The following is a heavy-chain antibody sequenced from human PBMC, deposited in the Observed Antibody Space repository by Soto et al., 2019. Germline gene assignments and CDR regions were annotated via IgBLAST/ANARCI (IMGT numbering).Heavy chain of an antibody. J-gene: IGHJ6*03. D-gene: IGHD6-13*01. Sequence: SETLSLTCTVSGGSISSYYWSWIRQPPGKGLEWIGYIYYSGSTNYNPSLKSRVTISVDTSKNQFSLKLSSVTAADTAVYYCARERSSWYPDDYYYMDVWGKGTTVTVSS. V-gene: IGHV4-59*01. CDR3: ARERSSWYPDDYYYMDV. CDR2: IYYSGST. CDR1: GGSISSYY.